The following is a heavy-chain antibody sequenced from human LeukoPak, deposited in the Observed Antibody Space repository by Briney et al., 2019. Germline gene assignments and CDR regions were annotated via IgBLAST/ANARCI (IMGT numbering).Heavy chain of an antibody. V-gene: IGHV1-18*01. CDR2: ISAYNGNT. CDR3: ARDIRLDSSSWYRDFDY. J-gene: IGHJ4*02. Sequence: ASVKVSCKASGYTFTSYGISWVRQAPGQGLEWMGWISAYNGNTNYAQKLQGRVTMTTDTSTSTAYMELRSLRSDDTAVYYCARDIRLDSSSWYRDFDYWGQGTLVTVSS. CDR1: GYTFTSYG. D-gene: IGHD6-13*01.